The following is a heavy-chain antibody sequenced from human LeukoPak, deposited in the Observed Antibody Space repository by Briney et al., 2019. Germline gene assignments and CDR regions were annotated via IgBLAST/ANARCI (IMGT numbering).Heavy chain of an antibody. D-gene: IGHD3-22*01. CDR1: GGSITSYY. V-gene: IGHV4-59*01. CDR2: FYYSGST. Sequence: SETLSLTCTVSGGSITSYYWSWIRPPSGKGLEWVGYFYYSGSTNYNPSLKSRVTISVDTSKNQFSLKLSSVTAADTAVYYCARGLYYYDGSSYYIIDYWGQGTLVTVSS. J-gene: IGHJ4*02. CDR3: ARGLYYYDGSSYYIIDY.